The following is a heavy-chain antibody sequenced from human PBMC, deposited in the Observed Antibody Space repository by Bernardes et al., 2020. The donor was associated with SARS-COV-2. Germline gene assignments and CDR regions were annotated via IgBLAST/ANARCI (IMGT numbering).Heavy chain of an antibody. CDR2: IKEDGSEK. V-gene: IGHV3-7*01. Sequence: GGSLSLSCAASGFTFSSYWMSWVRQAPGKGLEWVANIKEDGSEKYYVDSMKGRFTISRDNAKNSLYLQMNSLRAEDTAVYHCARGGRCPNYWGQGTLVTVSS. CDR1: GFTFSSYW. J-gene: IGHJ4*02. CDR3: ARGGRCPNY.